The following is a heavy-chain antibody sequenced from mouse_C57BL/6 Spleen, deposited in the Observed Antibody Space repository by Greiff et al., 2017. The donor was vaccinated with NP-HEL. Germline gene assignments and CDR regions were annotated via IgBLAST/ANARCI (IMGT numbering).Heavy chain of an antibody. Sequence: EVQVVESGGGLVKPGGSLKLSCAASGFTFSSYAMSWVRQTPEKRLEWVATISDGGSYTYYPDNVKGRFTISRDNAKNNLYLQMSHLKSEDTAMYYCASNWEGDYWGQGTTLTVSS. D-gene: IGHD4-1*01. CDR3: ASNWEGDY. J-gene: IGHJ2*01. V-gene: IGHV5-4*01. CDR2: ISDGGSYT. CDR1: GFTFSSYA.